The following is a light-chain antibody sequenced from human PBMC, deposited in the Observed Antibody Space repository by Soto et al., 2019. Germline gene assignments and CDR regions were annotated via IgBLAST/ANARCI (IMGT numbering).Light chain of an antibody. V-gene: IGKV3-20*01. CDR1: QSLRATY. CDR3: QQYVTSPRT. J-gene: IGKJ1*01. Sequence: EVVLTQSPDTLSLSPGETATLSCRASQSLRATYVAWYQQRPGQAPRLLIYGASFRATGIPARFSGRGSGTDFTLSISRPEPEDFAVYYCQQYVTSPRTFGQGTKVEIK. CDR2: GAS.